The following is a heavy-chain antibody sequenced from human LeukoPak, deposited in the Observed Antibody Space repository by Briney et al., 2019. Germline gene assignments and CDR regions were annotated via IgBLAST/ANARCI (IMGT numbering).Heavy chain of an antibody. CDR3: AKVGVSGLGPGHWFDP. J-gene: IGHJ5*02. CDR2: ISGSGLST. D-gene: IGHD3/OR15-3a*01. Sequence: GGSLRLSCAASGFTFYDYGMTWVRQAPGKGLEWVSTISGSGLSTYYADSVKGRFTISRDNSNNTVFLQMNSLRAEDTAVYFCAKVGVSGLGPGHWFDPWGLGTLVTVSS. CDR1: GFTFYDYG. V-gene: IGHV3-23*01.